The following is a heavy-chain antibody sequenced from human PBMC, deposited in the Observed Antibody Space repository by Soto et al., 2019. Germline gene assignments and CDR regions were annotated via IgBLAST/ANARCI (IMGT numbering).Heavy chain of an antibody. J-gene: IGHJ4*02. CDR2: IYYSGST. Sequence: QVQLQESGPGLVKPSQTLSLTCIVSGGSISSGDYYWSWIRQPPGKGLEWIGYIYYSGSTYYNPSLKSRXXIXVXXSKNHFSLKLSSVTAADTAVYYCARVGWQWTGFDYWGQGTLVTVSS. CDR1: GGSISSGDYY. CDR3: ARVGWQWTGFDY. D-gene: IGHD6-19*01. V-gene: IGHV4-30-4*01.